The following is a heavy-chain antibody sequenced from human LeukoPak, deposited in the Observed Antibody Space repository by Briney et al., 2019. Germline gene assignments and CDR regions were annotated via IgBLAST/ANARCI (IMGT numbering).Heavy chain of an antibody. CDR2: IYYSGST. J-gene: IGHJ3*02. Sequence: PSETLSLTCTVSGGSISSGGYYWSWIRQHPGKGLEWIGYIYYSGSTCYNPSLKSRVTISVDTSKNQFSLKLSSVTAADTAVYYCARDRSGTQGAFDIWGQGTMVTVSS. CDR3: ARDRSGTQGAFDI. CDR1: GGSISSGGYY. D-gene: IGHD1-1*01. V-gene: IGHV4-31*03.